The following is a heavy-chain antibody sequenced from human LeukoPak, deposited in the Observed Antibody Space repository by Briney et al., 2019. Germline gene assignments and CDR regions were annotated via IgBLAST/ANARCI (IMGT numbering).Heavy chain of an antibody. CDR3: ARGQVVRGVIITLNYYYYMDV. V-gene: IGHV4-34*01. J-gene: IGHJ6*03. Sequence: SETLSLTCAVYGGSFSGYYWSWIRQPPGKGLEWIGEINHSGSTNYNPSLKSRVTISVDTSKNQFSLELSSVTAADTAVYYCARGQVVRGVIITLNYYYYMDVWGKGTTVTVSS. CDR2: INHSGST. CDR1: GGSFSGYY. D-gene: IGHD3-10*01.